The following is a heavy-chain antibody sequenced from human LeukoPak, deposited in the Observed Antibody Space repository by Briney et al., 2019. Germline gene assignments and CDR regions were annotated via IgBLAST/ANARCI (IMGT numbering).Heavy chain of an antibody. D-gene: IGHD1-26*01. J-gene: IGHJ4*02. CDR3: ARNNVGATPGDY. V-gene: IGHV4-38-2*02. CDR1: GYSISSGYY. CDR2: IYHSGST. Sequence: RASETLSLTCTVSGYSISSGYYWGWIRQPPGKGLEWIGSIYHSGSTYYNPSLKSRVTISVDTSKNQFSLKLSSVTAADTAVYYCARNNVGATPGDYWGQGTLVTVSS.